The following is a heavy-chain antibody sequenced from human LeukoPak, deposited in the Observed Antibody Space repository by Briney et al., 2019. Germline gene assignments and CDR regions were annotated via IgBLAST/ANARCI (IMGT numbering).Heavy chain of an antibody. CDR2: MNSNSGNT. CDR1: GYTFTSYD. J-gene: IGHJ4*02. Sequence: GASVTVSCKASGYTFTSYDINWVRQATGQGLEWMGWMNSNSGNTGYAQKFQGRVTITRNTSISTSYMELSSLRSEDTAVHYCARGRLGDFWSGYSFPIDYWGQGTLVTVSS. D-gene: IGHD3-3*01. CDR3: ARGRLGDFWSGYSFPIDY. V-gene: IGHV1-8*03.